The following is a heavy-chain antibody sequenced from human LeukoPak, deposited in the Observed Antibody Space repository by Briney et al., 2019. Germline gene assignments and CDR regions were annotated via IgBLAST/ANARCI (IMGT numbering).Heavy chain of an antibody. CDR2: ISYDGSNK. CDR3: ARDGYRYWYYFDY. D-gene: IGHD2-8*02. V-gene: IGHV3-30-3*01. J-gene: IGHJ4*02. CDR1: GFTFGSYA. Sequence: TGRSLRLSCAASGFTFGSYAMHWVRQAPGKGLEWVAVISYDGSNKYYADSVKGRFTISRDNSKNTLYLQMNSLRAEDTAVYYCARDGYRYWYYFDYWGQGTLVTVSS.